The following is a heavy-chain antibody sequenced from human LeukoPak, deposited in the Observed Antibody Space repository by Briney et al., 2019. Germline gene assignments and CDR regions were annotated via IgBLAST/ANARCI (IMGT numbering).Heavy chain of an antibody. CDR2: IYYSGST. V-gene: IGHV4-39*07. D-gene: IGHD3-3*01. J-gene: IGHJ5*02. CDR1: GGSISSTSYS. Sequence: PSETLSLTCTVSGGSISSTSYSWGWIRQPPGKGLEWIGSIYYSGSTYYNPSLKSRVTISVDTSMNQFSLKLSSVTAADTAVYYCARDFWSGSNWFGPWGQGTLVTVSS. CDR3: ARDFWSGSNWFGP.